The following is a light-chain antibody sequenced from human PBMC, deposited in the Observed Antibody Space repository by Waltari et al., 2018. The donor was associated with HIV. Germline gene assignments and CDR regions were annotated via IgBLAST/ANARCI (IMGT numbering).Light chain of an antibody. J-gene: IGLJ2*01. CDR3: SSYTANSRI. CDR1: SSDVGGHNS. V-gene: IGLV2-14*03. CDR2: DVS. Sequence: QSALTQPASVSGSLGQSITISCTGTSSDVGGHNSVSWYQQHPGKAPKLLISDVSNRPSGVSNRFSGSKSGNTASLTISGPQAEDEADYYCSSYTANSRIFGGGTRLTVL.